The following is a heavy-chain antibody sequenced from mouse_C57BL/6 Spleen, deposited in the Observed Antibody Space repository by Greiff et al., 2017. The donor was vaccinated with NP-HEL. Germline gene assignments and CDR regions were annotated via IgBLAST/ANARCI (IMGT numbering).Heavy chain of an antibody. J-gene: IGHJ4*01. V-gene: IGHV2-2*01. D-gene: IGHD2-4*01. CDR3: ASHDYDGGDYYAMDY. CDR1: GFSLTSYG. Sequence: VKLVESGPGLVQPSQSLSITCTVSGFSLTSYGVHWVRQSPGKGLEWLGVIWSGGSTDYNAAFISRLSISKDNSKSQVFFKMNSLQADDTAIYYCASHDYDGGDYYAMDYWGQGTSVTVSS. CDR2: IWSGGST.